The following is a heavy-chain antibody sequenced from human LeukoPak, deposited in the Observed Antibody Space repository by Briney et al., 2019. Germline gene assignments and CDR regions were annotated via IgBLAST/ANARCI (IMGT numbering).Heavy chain of an antibody. D-gene: IGHD3-10*01. V-gene: IGHV4-39*01. Sequence: SETLSLTCTVSGGSISSSSDYWGWIRQPPGKGLEWIGSIYYSGSTYYNPSLKSRVTISVDTSKNQFSLKLGSVTAADTAVYYCARRKAYYYGSGNERFDPWGQGTLVTVSS. J-gene: IGHJ5*02. CDR1: GGSISSSSDY. CDR3: ARRKAYYYGSGNERFDP. CDR2: IYYSGST.